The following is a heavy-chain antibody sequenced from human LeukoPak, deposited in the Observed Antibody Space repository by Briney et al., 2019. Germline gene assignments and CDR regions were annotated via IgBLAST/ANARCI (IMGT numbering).Heavy chain of an antibody. D-gene: IGHD6-13*01. V-gene: IGHV3-30*02. CDR3: AKGAYSSSPMYFDY. CDR2: IRYDGSNK. J-gene: IGHJ4*02. CDR1: GFTFSSYG. Sequence: GGSLRLSCAASGFTFSSYGMHWVRQAPGKGLEWVAFIRYDGSNKYYADSVKGRFTISRDNSKNTLYLQMNSLRAEDTAVYYCAKGAYSSSPMYFDYWGQGTLVTVSS.